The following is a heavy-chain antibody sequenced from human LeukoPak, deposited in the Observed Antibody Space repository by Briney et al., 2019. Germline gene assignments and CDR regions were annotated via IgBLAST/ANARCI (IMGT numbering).Heavy chain of an antibody. CDR1: GGSISSGSYY. Sequence: SQTLSLTCTVSGGSISSGSYYWSWIRQPAGKGLEWIGRIYTSGSTNYNPSLKSRVTMSVDTSKNQFSLKLSSVTAADTAVYYCARDFGGRRELLPFDYWGQGTLVTVSS. V-gene: IGHV4-61*02. J-gene: IGHJ4*02. CDR2: IYTSGST. CDR3: ARDFGGRRELLPFDY. D-gene: IGHD1-26*01.